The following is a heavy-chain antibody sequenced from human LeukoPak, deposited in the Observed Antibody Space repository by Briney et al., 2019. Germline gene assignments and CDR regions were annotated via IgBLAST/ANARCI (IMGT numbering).Heavy chain of an antibody. D-gene: IGHD6-13*01. J-gene: IGHJ4*02. CDR2: ISSSSSYI. Sequence: PSETLSLTCAVYGGSFSGYYWSWVRQAPGKGLEWVSSISSSSSYIYYADSVKGRFTISRDNAKNSLYLQMNSLRAEDTAVYYCARDPIYSSSWYFDYWGQGTLVTVSS. CDR3: ARDPIYSSSWYFDY. V-gene: IGHV3-21*01. CDR1: GGSFSGYY.